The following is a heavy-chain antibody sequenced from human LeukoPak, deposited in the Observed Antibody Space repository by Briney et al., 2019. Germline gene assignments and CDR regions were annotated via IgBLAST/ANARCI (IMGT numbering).Heavy chain of an antibody. CDR2: ISWNSGSI. D-gene: IGHD3-10*01. V-gene: IGHV3-9*03. CDR3: AKDRGAHIKGGGGSFDY. CDR1: GFTFDDYA. Sequence: GGSLRLSCAASGFTFDDYAMHWVRQAPGKGLEWVSGISWNSGSIGYADSVKGRFTISRDNAKNSLYLQMNSLRAEDMALYYCAKDRGAHIKGGGGSFDYWGQGTLVTVSS. J-gene: IGHJ4*02.